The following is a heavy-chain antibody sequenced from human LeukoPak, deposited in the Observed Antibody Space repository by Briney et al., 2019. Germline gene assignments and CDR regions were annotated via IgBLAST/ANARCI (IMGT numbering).Heavy chain of an antibody. CDR3: ARQGAYSSGWSGWDY. CDR1: GFSVSSNY. V-gene: IGHV3-7*03. J-gene: IGHJ4*02. Sequence: GGSLRLSCAASGFSVSSNYMHWVRQAPGKGLEWVANIIQDGSEKYSVDSVKGRFTISRGNAKNSLYLQINSLSAEDTAVYYCARQGAYSSGWSGWDYWGQGTLVTVSS. CDR2: IIQDGSEK. D-gene: IGHD6-19*01.